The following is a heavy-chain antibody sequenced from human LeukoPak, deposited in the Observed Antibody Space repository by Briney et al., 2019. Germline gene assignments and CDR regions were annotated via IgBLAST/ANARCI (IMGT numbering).Heavy chain of an antibody. V-gene: IGHV3-30*02. D-gene: IGHD3-10*01. CDR1: GFTFSSYG. J-gene: IGHJ4*02. Sequence: GGSLRLSCAASGFTFSSYGLHWVRQAPGKGLEWVAFIRYDGSNKCYADSVKGRFTISRDNSKNTLFLQMNSLRADDTAVYYCAKDLPEYYGSGSYGFDYWGQGTLVTVSS. CDR3: AKDLPEYYGSGSYGFDY. CDR2: IRYDGSNK.